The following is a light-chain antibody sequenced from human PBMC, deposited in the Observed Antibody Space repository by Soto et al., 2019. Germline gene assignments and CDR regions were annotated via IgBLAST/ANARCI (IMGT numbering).Light chain of an antibody. CDR2: GAS. V-gene: IGKV3-15*01. J-gene: IGKJ1*01. CDR3: QQYNDWWT. CDR1: QSVSNN. Sequence: EIVMTQSPATLSVSPGERATLSCRASQSVSNNLAWYQKKPGQAPRLLIYGASTRAPGIPARFSGSGSGTEFTLTISSLQSEDFAVYYWQQYNDWWTFGQGTRVDIK.